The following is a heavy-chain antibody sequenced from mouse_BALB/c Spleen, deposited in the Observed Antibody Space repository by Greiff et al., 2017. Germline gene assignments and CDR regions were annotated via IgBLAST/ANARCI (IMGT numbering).Heavy chain of an antibody. CDR1: GFSLTSYG. Sequence: VKLVESGPGLVAPSQSLSITCTVSGFSLTSYGVHWVRQPPGKGLEWLGVIWAGGSTNYNSALMSRLSISKDNSKSQVFLKMNSLQTDDTAMYYCASYYYGSNYAMDYWGQGTSVTVSS. CDR3: ASYYYGSNYAMDY. J-gene: IGHJ4*01. D-gene: IGHD1-1*01. V-gene: IGHV2-9*02. CDR2: IWAGGST.